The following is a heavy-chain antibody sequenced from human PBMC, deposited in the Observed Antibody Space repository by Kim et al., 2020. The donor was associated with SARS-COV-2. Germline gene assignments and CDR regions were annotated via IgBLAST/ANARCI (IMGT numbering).Heavy chain of an antibody. D-gene: IGHD5-18*01. CDR2: IYYSGST. CDR3: ATAWIQLWLRGNEGTNWFDP. Sequence: SETLSLTCTVSGGSISSSSYYWGWIRQPPGKGLEWIGSIYYSGSTYYNPSLKSRVTISVDTSKNQFSLKLSSVTAADTAVYYCATAWIQLWLRGNEGTNWFDPWGQGTLVTVSS. V-gene: IGHV4-39*07. J-gene: IGHJ5*02. CDR1: GGSISSSSYY.